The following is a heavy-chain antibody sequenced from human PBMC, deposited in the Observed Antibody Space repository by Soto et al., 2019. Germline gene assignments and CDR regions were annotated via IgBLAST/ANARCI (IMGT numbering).Heavy chain of an antibody. CDR1: GFTFSSYA. J-gene: IGHJ4*02. V-gene: IGHV3-23*01. CDR3: AKAGDYSYFDY. CDR2: VSSSGGSA. D-gene: IGHD2-21*01. Sequence: GGSLILSCAASGFTFSSYAMDWVRQAPGKGLEWVSAVSSSGGSAYYADSVKGRFTISRDNSKNTLYLQMNSLRAEDTAVYYCAKAGDYSYFDYWGQGTLVTVSS.